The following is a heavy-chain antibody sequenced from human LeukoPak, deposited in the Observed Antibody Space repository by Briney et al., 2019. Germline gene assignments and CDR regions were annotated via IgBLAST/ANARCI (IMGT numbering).Heavy chain of an antibody. D-gene: IGHD3-22*01. CDR1: GYTFINNW. V-gene: IGHV1-46*01. Sequence: ASVKVSCKASGYTFINNWMHWVRQAPGQGLEWIGLINPTGTGTLYAQKFQGRVTMTGDMSTSTDYMELSSLRSEDTAVYYCARGLYYYDTSGYYFTGRFDYWGQGTLVTVSS. J-gene: IGHJ4*02. CDR2: INPTGTGT. CDR3: ARGLYYYDTSGYYFTGRFDY.